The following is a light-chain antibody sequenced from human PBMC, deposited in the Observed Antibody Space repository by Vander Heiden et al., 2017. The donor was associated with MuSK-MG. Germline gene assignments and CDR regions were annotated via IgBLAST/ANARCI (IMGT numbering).Light chain of an antibody. J-gene: IGKJ1*01. Sequence: DIQLTQSPSFRSASVGDRVTITCRASQGISSYLAWYQQKPGKAPKLLIYAASTLQSGVPSRFSGSGSGTEFTLTSSSLQPEDFATYYWQQLNSYWTFGQGTKVEIK. CDR3: QQLNSYWT. V-gene: IGKV1-9*01. CDR2: AAS. CDR1: QGISSY.